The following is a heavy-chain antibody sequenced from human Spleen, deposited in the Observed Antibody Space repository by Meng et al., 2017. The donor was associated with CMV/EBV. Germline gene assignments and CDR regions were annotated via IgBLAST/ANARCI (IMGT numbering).Heavy chain of an antibody. J-gene: IGHJ6*02. V-gene: IGHV4-59*12. CDR3: ASKHDYGGNWGYGMDV. Sequence: SETLSLTCTVSGGSISSYYWSWIRQPPGKGLEWIGCLYYSGSTNYNPSLKSRVTISVVTSKNQFSLKLSSVTAADTAVYYCASKHDYGGNWGYGMDVWGQGTTVTVSS. CDR1: GGSISSYY. D-gene: IGHD4-23*01. CDR2: LYYSGST.